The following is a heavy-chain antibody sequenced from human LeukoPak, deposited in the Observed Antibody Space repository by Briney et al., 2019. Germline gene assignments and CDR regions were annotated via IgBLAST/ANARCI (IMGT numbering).Heavy chain of an antibody. V-gene: IGHV1-2*02. J-gene: IGHJ4*02. CDR2: INPNSGGT. CDR1: GYTFTGYY. D-gene: IGHD2-21*02. CDR3: SRERYVYCGGDCYYFDY. Sequence: ASVKVSCKASGYTFTGYYMHWVRQAPGQGLEWMGWINPNSGGTNYAQKFQGRVTMTRDTSISTAYMELSRLRSDDTAVYYCSRERYVYCGGDCYYFDYWGQGILITVSS.